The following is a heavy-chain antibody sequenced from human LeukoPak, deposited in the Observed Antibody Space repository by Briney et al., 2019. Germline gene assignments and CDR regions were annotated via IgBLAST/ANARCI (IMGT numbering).Heavy chain of an antibody. D-gene: IGHD2-15*01. CDR2: ISAYNGNT. J-gene: IGHJ5*02. CDR1: GYTFTSYG. CDR3: ARVGIVVVVAATPVFDP. V-gene: IGHV1-18*01. Sequence: GASVKVSCKASGYTFTSYGIIWVRQAPGQGLEWMGWISAYNGNTNYAQKLQGRVTMTTDTSTSTAYMEPRSLRSDDTAVYYCARVGIVVVVAATPVFDPWGQGTLVTVSS.